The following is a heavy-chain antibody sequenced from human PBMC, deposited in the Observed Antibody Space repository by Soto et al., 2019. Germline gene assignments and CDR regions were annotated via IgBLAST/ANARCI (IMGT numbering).Heavy chain of an antibody. Sequence: GGSLRLSCAASGFTFSSYWMHWVRQAPGKGLVWVSRINSDGSSTSYADSVKGRFTISRDNAKNTLYLQMNSLRAEDTAVYYCATPFCSGGSCYSPRRAFDYWGQGTLVTVSS. V-gene: IGHV3-74*01. D-gene: IGHD2-15*01. CDR3: ATPFCSGGSCYSPRRAFDY. CDR1: GFTFSSYW. J-gene: IGHJ4*02. CDR2: INSDGSST.